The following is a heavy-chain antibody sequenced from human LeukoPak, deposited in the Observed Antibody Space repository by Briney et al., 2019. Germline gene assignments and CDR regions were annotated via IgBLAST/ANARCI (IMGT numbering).Heavy chain of an antibody. CDR3: ARVGGIAVAGALDY. CDR1: GYAFTGYY. D-gene: IGHD6-19*01. J-gene: IGHJ4*02. CDR2: INPNSGGT. Sequence: GASVKVSCKASGYAFTGYYMHWVRQAPGQGREGMGWINPNSGGTNYAQKFQGRVTMTRDTSISTAYMELSRLRSDDTAVYYCARVGGIAVAGALDYWGQGTLVTVSS. V-gene: IGHV1-2*02.